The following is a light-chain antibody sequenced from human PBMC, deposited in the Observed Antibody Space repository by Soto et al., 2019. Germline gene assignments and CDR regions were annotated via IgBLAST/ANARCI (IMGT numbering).Light chain of an antibody. V-gene: IGLV1-40*01. CDR3: QSYDTSLSGVV. CDR1: SSNIGAGYD. J-gene: IGLJ2*01. CDR2: ANI. Sequence: QPVLTQPPSVSGAPGQRVTISCTGSSSNIGAGYDVHWYQQLPGTAPKLLIYANINRPSGVPDRFSGSKSGTSASLAITGLQAEDEADSYCQSYDTSLSGVVFGGGTKLTVL.